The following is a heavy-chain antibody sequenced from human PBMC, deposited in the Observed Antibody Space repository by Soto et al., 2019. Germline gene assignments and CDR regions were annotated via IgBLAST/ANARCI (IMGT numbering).Heavy chain of an antibody. CDR2: ISSNGGST. V-gene: IGHV3-64D*08. CDR1: GFTFSSYA. Sequence: GESLKISCSASGFTFSSYAMHWVRQAPGKGLEYVSAISSNGGSTYYADSVKGRFTISRDNSKNTLYLQMSSLRAEDTAVYYCVILPLDAFDIWGQGTMVTVSS. J-gene: IGHJ3*02. CDR3: VILPLDAFDI.